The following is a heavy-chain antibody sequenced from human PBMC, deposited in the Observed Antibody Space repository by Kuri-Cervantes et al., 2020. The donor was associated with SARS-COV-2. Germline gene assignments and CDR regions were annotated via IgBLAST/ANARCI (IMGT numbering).Heavy chain of an antibody. CDR2: IVVGSGNT. V-gene: IGHV1-58*02. J-gene: IGHJ3*02. D-gene: IGHD3-3*01. Sequence: SVKVSCKASGFTFTSSAMQWVRQARGQRLEWIGWIVVGSGNTNYAQKFQERDTITRDMSTSTAYMELSSLRSEDTAVYYCARVRDSITIFGVVTPDAFDIWGQGTMVTDSS. CDR1: GFTFTSSA. CDR3: ARVRDSITIFGVVTPDAFDI.